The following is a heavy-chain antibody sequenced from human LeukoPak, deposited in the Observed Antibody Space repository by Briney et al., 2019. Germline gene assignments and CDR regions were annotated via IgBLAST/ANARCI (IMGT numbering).Heavy chain of an antibody. Sequence: GGSLRLSCAASGFTFSSYAMSWVRQAPGKGLEWVSAISGSGGSTYYADSVKGRFTISRDNSKNTLYLQMNSLRAEDTAVYYCAKDRPDIVVVPAAEPPVTTVDYWGQGTLVTVSS. V-gene: IGHV3-23*01. CDR1: GFTFSSYA. J-gene: IGHJ4*02. D-gene: IGHD2-2*01. CDR2: ISGSGGST. CDR3: AKDRPDIVVVPAAEPPVTTVDY.